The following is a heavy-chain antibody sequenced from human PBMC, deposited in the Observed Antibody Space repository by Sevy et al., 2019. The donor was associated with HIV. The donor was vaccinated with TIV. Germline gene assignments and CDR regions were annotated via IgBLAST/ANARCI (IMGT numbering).Heavy chain of an antibody. J-gene: IGHJ4*02. CDR2: ISYDGSNK. CDR3: AKDPYYYDSSGYYYAAGYFDY. V-gene: IGHV3-30*18. CDR1: GFTFSSYG. D-gene: IGHD3-22*01. Sequence: GGSLRLSCAASGFTFSSYGMHWVRQAPGKGLEWVAVISYDGSNKYYADSVKGRFTISRDNSKNTLYLQMNSLRAEETAVYYCAKDPYYYDSSGYYYAAGYFDYWGQGTLVTVSS.